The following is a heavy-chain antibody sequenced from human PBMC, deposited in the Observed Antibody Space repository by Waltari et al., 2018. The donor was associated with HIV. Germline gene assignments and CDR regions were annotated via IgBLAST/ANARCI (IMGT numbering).Heavy chain of an antibody. D-gene: IGHD2-15*01. CDR1: GFTFSSYG. Sequence: QVQLVESGGGVVQPGRSLRLSCAASGFTFSSYGMHWVRQAPGKGLEWVAVIEYDGTNKYYADSVKGRFTISRDNSKNTLYLQMNSLRAEDTAVYYCARDRSEGGGYYYYGLDVWGQGTTVTVSS. V-gene: IGHV3-33*01. J-gene: IGHJ6*02. CDR3: ARDRSEGGGYYYYGLDV. CDR2: IEYDGTNK.